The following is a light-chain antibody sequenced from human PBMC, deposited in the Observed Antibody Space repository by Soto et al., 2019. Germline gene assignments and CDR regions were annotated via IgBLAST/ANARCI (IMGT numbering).Light chain of an antibody. Sequence: EIVLTQSPGTLSLSPGERATLSCRASQSVTSTYLAWYQQKPGQAPRLLIYDASNRATGIPARFSGSGSGTEFTLTISRLEPEDFAVYYCQQYGSSSWTFGQGTKVDIK. V-gene: IGKV3-20*01. CDR3: QQYGSSSWT. CDR1: QSVTSTY. J-gene: IGKJ1*01. CDR2: DAS.